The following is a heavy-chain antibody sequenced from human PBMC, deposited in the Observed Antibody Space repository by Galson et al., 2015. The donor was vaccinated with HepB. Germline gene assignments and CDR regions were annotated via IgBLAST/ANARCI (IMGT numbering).Heavy chain of an antibody. J-gene: IGHJ5*02. D-gene: IGHD1-1*01. Sequence: GSLRLSCAASGFTLSSYAMSWVRQAPGKGLEWVSSVSTSGGNIFYADSAKGRFTISRDNSKYTLYLQMNSLGAEDTAVYYCARDRGSSWNHWFDLWGQGTLVTVSS. V-gene: IGHV3-23*01. CDR2: VSTSGGNI. CDR3: ARDRGSSWNHWFDL. CDR1: GFTLSSYA.